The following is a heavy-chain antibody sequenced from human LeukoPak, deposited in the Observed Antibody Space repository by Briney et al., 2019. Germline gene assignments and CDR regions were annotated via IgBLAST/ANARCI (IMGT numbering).Heavy chain of an antibody. V-gene: IGHV4-59*01. Sequence: SETLSLTCTVSGGSISSYYWSWIRQPPGKGLEWIGYIYYSGSTNYNPSLKSRVTISVDTSKNQFSLKLSSVTAADTAVYYCAREGDGYTISDAFDIWGQGTMVTVSS. CDR1: GGSISSYY. CDR3: AREGDGYTISDAFDI. J-gene: IGHJ3*02. CDR2: IYYSGST. D-gene: IGHD5-24*01.